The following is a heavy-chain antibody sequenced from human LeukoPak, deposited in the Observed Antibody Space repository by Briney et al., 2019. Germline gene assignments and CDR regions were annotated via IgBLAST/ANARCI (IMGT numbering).Heavy chain of an antibody. CDR3: TREDLYYYYMDV. Sequence: GGSLRLSCTASGFTFGEHVVSWVRQAPGKGLEWVSLIRSRTFRGTTENAASVEGRFTFSRDDSKSIAYLQMNSLKTEHTAVYYCTREDLYYYYMDVWGKGTTVTVSS. CDR1: GFTFGEHV. J-gene: IGHJ6*03. V-gene: IGHV3-49*04. CDR2: IRSRTFRGTT.